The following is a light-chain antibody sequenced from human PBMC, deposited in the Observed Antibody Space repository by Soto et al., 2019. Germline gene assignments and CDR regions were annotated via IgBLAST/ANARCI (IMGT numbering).Light chain of an antibody. CDR3: QQYGSYPWT. V-gene: IGKV1-5*03. CDR2: KAS. J-gene: IGKJ1*01. Sequence: DIQMTQSPSTLSASVGDRVTITCRASQSISSWLAWYQQKPGKAPKLLIYKASSLESGVPSRFSGSGSGTEFTLTISSLQPDDFATFYCQQYGSYPWTFGQGTKV. CDR1: QSISSW.